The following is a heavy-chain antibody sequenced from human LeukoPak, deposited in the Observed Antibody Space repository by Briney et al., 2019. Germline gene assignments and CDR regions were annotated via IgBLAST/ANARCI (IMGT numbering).Heavy chain of an antibody. D-gene: IGHD6-13*01. Sequence: SETLSLTCTVSGGSISSSSYYWGWMRQPPGKGLEWIGSIYYSGSTYYNPSLKSRVTISVDTSKNQFSLKLSSVTAADTAVYYCASGGIAAAGDYYYYYGMDVWGQGTTVTVSS. CDR3: ASGGIAAAGDYYYYYGMDV. J-gene: IGHJ6*02. CDR1: GGSISSSSYY. CDR2: IYYSGST. V-gene: IGHV4-39*01.